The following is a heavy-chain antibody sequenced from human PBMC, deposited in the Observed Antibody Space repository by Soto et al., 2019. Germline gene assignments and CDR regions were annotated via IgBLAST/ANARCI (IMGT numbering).Heavy chain of an antibody. J-gene: IGHJ4*02. V-gene: IGHV3-74*01. CDR2: IKTDGSST. CDR3: AKREGNTYGLFH. CDR1: GFSFSNYW. D-gene: IGHD5-18*01. Sequence: EVQLVESGGGLVQPGGSLRLSCAASGFSFSNYWIHWVRQAPGKGLVWVSRIKTDGSSTDYAASVKGRFTISRDNAKNTLYLQMNSLIAEDTAVYYCAKREGNTYGLFHWGQGTLVTVSS.